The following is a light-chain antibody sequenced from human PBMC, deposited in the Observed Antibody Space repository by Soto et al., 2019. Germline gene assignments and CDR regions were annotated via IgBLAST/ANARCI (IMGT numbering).Light chain of an antibody. CDR3: QQYNSYST. CDR1: QSISSW. Sequence: DIQMTQSPSTLSASVGDRVTITCRASQSISSWLAWYQQKPGKAPKLLIYDASSLESGVPSRFSGSGSGTEFTLTISSLQPDDFATYYCQQYNSYSTFGXGTKVDIK. CDR2: DAS. J-gene: IGKJ1*01. V-gene: IGKV1-5*01.